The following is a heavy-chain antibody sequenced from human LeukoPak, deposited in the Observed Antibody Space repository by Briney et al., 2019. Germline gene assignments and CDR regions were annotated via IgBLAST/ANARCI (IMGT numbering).Heavy chain of an antibody. CDR1: GFAFSDYS. CDR2: IRGSGSGM. J-gene: IGHJ4*02. Sequence: GGSLRLSCAASGFAFSDYSMNWVRQAPGKELEWVANIRGSGSGMGSAGSVKGRFTISRDNAKNSLYLQMNSLRAEDTAFYYCARDDNWGFDYWGQGALVTVSS. V-gene: IGHV3-21*05. CDR3: ARDDNWGFDY. D-gene: IGHD7-27*01.